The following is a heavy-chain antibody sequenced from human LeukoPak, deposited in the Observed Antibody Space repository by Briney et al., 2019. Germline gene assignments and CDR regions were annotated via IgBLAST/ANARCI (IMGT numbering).Heavy chain of an antibody. Sequence: ASVKVSCKASGYTFTGYYMHWVRQAPGQGLEWMGWINPNSGGTNYAQKLQGRVTMTTDTSTSTAYMELRSLRSDDTAVYYCARPCYDYRRDYYYYGMDVWGQGTTVTVSS. CDR2: INPNSGGT. V-gene: IGHV1-2*02. D-gene: IGHD3-22*01. CDR3: ARPCYDYRRDYYYYGMDV. J-gene: IGHJ6*02. CDR1: GYTFTGYY.